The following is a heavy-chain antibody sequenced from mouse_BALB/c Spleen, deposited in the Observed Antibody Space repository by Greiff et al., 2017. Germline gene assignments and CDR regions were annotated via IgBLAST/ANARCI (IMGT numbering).Heavy chain of an antibody. CDR3: ARSLRGYAMDY. D-gene: IGHD1-1*01. V-gene: IGHV1-54*01. CDR2: INPGSGGT. CDR1: GYAFTNYL. J-gene: IGHJ4*01. Sequence: QVHVKQSGAELVRPGTSVKVSCKASGYAFTNYLIEWVKQRPGQGLEWIGVINPGSGGTNYNEKFKGKATLTADKSSSTAYMQLSSLTSDDSAVYFCARSLRGYAMDYWGQGTSVTVSS.